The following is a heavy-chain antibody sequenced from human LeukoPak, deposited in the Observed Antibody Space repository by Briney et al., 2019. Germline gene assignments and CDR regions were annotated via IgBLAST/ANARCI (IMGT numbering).Heavy chain of an antibody. CDR2: IGSDGTKK. CDR1: GFIFSDHA. J-gene: IGHJ4*02. Sequence: GGSLRLSCVASGFIFSDHAFHWVRKSPDKGLERVALIGSDGTKKYYADSVQGRFTVSRENSKNTLFLQMNTVRADDTAVYFCARQMTSTRLFDSWGQGTLVTVSS. D-gene: IGHD5/OR15-5a*01. CDR3: ARQMTSTRLFDS. V-gene: IGHV3-30*04.